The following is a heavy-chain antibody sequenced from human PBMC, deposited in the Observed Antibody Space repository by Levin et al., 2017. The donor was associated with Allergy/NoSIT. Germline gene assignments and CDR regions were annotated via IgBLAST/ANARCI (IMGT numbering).Heavy chain of an antibody. J-gene: IGHJ4*02. CDR2: ITAYNGNT. CDR1: GYSFTRYG. Sequence: VASVKVSCKASGYSFTRYGINWVRQAPGQGLEWMGWITAYNGNTDYAQKFQGRVTMTTDTSTNTVYMELRSLTYDDTAVYYCARDSREGSTIAAPSFGYWGQGTLVTVSS. D-gene: IGHD6-6*01. V-gene: IGHV1-18*01. CDR3: ARDSREGSTIAAPSFGY.